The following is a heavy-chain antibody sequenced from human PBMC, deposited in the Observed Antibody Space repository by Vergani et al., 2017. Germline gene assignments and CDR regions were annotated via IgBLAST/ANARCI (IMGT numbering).Heavy chain of an antibody. J-gene: IGHJ1*01. CDR1: GFTFSSYG. CDR2: ISYDGSNK. Sequence: QVQLVESGGGVVQPGTSLRLSCAASGFTFSSYGMHWVRQASGKGLEWVAVISYDGSNKYYADSVKGRFTISRDNSWNTLYLQMDSLRADDTALYYCARGPSWIATTEAFQYWGQGTLVTVSS. CDR3: ARGPSWIATTEAFQY. D-gene: IGHD5-12*01. V-gene: IGHV3-33*01.